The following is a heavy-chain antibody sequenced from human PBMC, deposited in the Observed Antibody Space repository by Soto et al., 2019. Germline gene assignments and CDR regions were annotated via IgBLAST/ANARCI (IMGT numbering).Heavy chain of an antibody. Sequence: PSEILSLTGTVCGVSIIGSSYSGGWIGQPPGKGLEWIGNIYYNGNTYYNPSLKSRVTISVDTSKNQFSLKLSSVTAADTAVYYCARLRIYCSGGSCYYYFDYWGQGTLVTVS. CDR2: IYYNGNT. CDR3: ARLRIYCSGGSCYYYFDY. V-gene: IGHV4-39*01. CDR1: GVSIIGSSYS. D-gene: IGHD2-15*01. J-gene: IGHJ4*02.